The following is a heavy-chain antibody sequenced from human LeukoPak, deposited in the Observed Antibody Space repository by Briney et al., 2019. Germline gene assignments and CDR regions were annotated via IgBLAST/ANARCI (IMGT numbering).Heavy chain of an antibody. J-gene: IGHJ5*02. V-gene: IGHV4-38-2*02. CDR3: AREELYCSGGSCYLSRFDP. Sequence: PSETLSLTCTVSGYSISSGYYWGWIRPPPGRGLEWIGIICHSGSTNYNPSLKSRVTISVDKSKNQFSLKLSSVTAADTAVYYCAREELYCSGGSCYLSRFDPWGQGTLVTVSS. CDR2: ICHSGST. CDR1: GYSISSGYY. D-gene: IGHD2-15*01.